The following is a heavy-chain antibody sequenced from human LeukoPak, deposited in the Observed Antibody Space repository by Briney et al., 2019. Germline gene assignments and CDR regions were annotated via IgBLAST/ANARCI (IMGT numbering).Heavy chain of an antibody. CDR1: GFTFSSYA. CDR3: AKWVRWPRSVEADY. V-gene: IGHV3-23*01. Sequence: GGSLRLSCAASGFTFSSYAMSWVRQAPGKGLEWVSAISGSGGSTYYADSVKGRFTISRDNSKNTLYLQMNSLRAEDTAVYYCAKWVRWPRSVEADYWGQGTLVTVSS. D-gene: IGHD4-23*01. CDR2: ISGSGGST. J-gene: IGHJ4*02.